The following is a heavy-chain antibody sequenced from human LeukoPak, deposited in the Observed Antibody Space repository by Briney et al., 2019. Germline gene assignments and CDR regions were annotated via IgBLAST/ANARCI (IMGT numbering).Heavy chain of an antibody. D-gene: IGHD3-10*01. CDR3: ANRGFRLQFGASPPFDT. V-gene: IGHV3-30*02. J-gene: IGHJ5*02. Sequence: DSVKGRFTISRDNSKNTLYLQMNSLRPEDTAVYYCANRGFRLQFGASPPFDTWGQGTLVTVSS.